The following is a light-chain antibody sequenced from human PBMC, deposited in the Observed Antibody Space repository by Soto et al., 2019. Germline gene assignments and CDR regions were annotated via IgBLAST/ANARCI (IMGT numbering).Light chain of an antibody. Sequence: QSALTQPRSVSGSPGQSVTISCTGTSSDVGGYNYVSWYQQHPGKAPKLMIYDVSKRPSGVPDRFSGSKSGNTASLTISGLQAEDEADYYCCSYAGSDTRYVFGTGTKLTVL. CDR3: CSYAGSDTRYV. CDR2: DVS. J-gene: IGLJ1*01. V-gene: IGLV2-11*01. CDR1: SSDVGGYNY.